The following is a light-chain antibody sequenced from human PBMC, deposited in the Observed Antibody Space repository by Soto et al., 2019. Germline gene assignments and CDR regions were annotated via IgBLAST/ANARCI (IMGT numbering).Light chain of an antibody. J-gene: IGKJ1*01. CDR2: WAS. V-gene: IGKV4-1*01. CDR1: QSVLYSSNNQNY. CDR3: QQHYSTPLT. Sequence: DIAMTQSPDSLAVSLGERATINCKSSQSVLYSSNNQNYLAWYQQKPGQPPKLLIYWASIRESGVPDRFSGSGSGTDFTLTISSLQAEDVAVYYCQQHYSTPLTFGQGTKVEIK.